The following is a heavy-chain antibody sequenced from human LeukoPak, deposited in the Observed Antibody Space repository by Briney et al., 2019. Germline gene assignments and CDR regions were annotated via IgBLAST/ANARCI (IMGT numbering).Heavy chain of an antibody. CDR3: ARDRSGPEGFDP. CDR2: IYYSGST. V-gene: IGHV4-59*01. D-gene: IGHD3-10*01. Sequence: SGTLSLPCTVSGGSISSYYWSWIRQPPGKGLEWIGYIYYSGSTNYNPSLKSRVTISVDTSKNQFSLKLSSVTAADTAVYYCARDRSGPEGFDPWGQGTLVTVSS. J-gene: IGHJ5*02. CDR1: GGSISSYY.